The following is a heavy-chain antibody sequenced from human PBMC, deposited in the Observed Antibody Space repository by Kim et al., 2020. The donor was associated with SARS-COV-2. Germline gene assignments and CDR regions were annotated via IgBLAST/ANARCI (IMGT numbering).Heavy chain of an antibody. V-gene: IGHV3-43*01. CDR2: ISWDGGST. CDR3: AKDGYSNYEYYFDY. J-gene: IGHJ4*02. D-gene: IGHD4-4*01. CDR1: GFTFDDYT. Sequence: GSLRLSCAASGFTFDDYTMHWVRQAPGKGLEWVSLISWDGGSTYYADSVKGRFTISRDNSKNSLYLQMNSLRTEDTALYYCAKDGYSNYEYYFDYWGQGTLVTVSS.